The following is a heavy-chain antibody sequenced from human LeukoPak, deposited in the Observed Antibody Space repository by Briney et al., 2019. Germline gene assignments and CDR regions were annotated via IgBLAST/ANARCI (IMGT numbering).Heavy chain of an antibody. CDR1: GGSFSGYY. J-gene: IGHJ5*02. CDR2: INHSGST. V-gene: IGHV4-34*01. CDR3: ARDSFRGGRITMVRGLFLP. Sequence: SETLSLTCAVYGGSFSGYYWSWIRQPPGKGLEWIGEINHSGSTNYNPSLKSRVTISVDTSKNQFSLKLSSVTAADTAVYYCARDSFRGGRITMVRGLFLPWGQGTLVTVSS. D-gene: IGHD3-10*01.